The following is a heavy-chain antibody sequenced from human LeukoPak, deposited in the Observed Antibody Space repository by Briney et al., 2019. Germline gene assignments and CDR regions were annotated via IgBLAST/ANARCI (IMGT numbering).Heavy chain of an antibody. V-gene: IGHV3-33*06. J-gene: IGHJ6*02. CDR3: AKSFYYGSGMTGYYYYYGMDV. D-gene: IGHD3-10*01. CDR2: IWYDGSNT. CDR1: GFTFSSYG. Sequence: GGSLRLSCAASGFTFSSYGMHWVRQAPGKGLEWVAVIWYDGSNTYYADSVKGRFTISRDNSMNTLYLQMNSLRAEDTAVYYCAKSFYYGSGMTGYYYYYGMDVWGQGTTVTVSS.